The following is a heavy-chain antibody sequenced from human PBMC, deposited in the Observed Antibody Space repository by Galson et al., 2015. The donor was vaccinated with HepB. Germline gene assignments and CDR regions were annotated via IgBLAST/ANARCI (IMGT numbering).Heavy chain of an antibody. CDR1: GGTFSSYT. CDR3: ASSKGRATTEYYYHGMDV. Sequence: SVKVSCKASGGTFSSYTISWVRQAPGQGLEWMGRIIPILGIANYAQKFQGRVTITADKSTSTAYMELSSLRSEDTAVYYCASSKGRATTEYYYHGMDVWGQGTTVTVSS. D-gene: IGHD5-12*01. V-gene: IGHV1-69*02. CDR2: IIPILGIA. J-gene: IGHJ6*02.